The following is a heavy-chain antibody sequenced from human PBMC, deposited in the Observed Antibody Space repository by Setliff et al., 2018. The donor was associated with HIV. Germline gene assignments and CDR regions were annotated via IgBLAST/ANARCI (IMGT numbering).Heavy chain of an antibody. D-gene: IGHD1-20*01. J-gene: IGHJ5*02. CDR1: GFTFSDNY. Sequence: PGGSLRLSCAASGFTFSDNYMSWIRKAPGKGLEWVSYISGGSTSHMNYADSVKGRFTISRDNAKNSLYLQMNSLRAEDTAVYYCERYKWNNWIVGWFAPWGQGTQVTVSS. V-gene: IGHV3-11*06. CDR3: ERYKWNNWIVGWFAP. CDR2: ISGGSTSHM.